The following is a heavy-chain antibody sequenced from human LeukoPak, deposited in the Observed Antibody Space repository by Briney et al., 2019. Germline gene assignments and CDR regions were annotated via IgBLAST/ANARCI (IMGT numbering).Heavy chain of an antibody. J-gene: IGHJ4*02. V-gene: IGHV3-7*01. D-gene: IGHD3-9*01. CDR1: GFTFSSYW. CDR2: IKQDGSEK. CDR3: ARLEDYDILTGFDY. Sequence: PGGSLRLSCAASGFTFSSYWMSWVRRAPGKGLEWVANIKQDGSEKYYVDSVKGRFTISRDNAKDSLYLQMNSLRAEDTALYYCARLEDYDILTGFDYWGQGTLVTVSS.